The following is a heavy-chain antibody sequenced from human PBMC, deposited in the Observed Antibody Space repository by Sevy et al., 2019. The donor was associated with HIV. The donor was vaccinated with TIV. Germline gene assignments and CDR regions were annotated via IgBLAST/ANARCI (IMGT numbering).Heavy chain of an antibody. V-gene: IGHV1-69*13. J-gene: IGHJ4*02. CDR2: IIPIFGTA. CDR3: ARDPSPYYYDSSGYFDY. Sequence: ASVKVSCKASGGTFSSYAISWVRQAPGQGLEWMGGIIPIFGTANYAQKFQGRVTITADESTSTAYMELSSLRSEETAVYYCARDPSPYYYDSSGYFDYWGQGTLVTVSS. D-gene: IGHD3-22*01. CDR1: GGTFSSYA.